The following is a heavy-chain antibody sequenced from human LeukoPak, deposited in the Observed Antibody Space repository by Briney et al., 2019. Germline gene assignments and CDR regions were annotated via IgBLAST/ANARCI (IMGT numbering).Heavy chain of an antibody. CDR2: ISGSGGST. J-gene: IGHJ6*03. CDR1: GFTFSSYA. CDR3: AKVGASYYYYYMDV. Sequence: GGSLRLSCAASGFTFSSYAMSWVRQAPGKGLEWVSAISGSGGSTYYADSVKGRFTISRDNSKNTLYLQMNSLRAEDTAVYYCAKVGASYYYYYMDVWGKGTTVTVSS. V-gene: IGHV3-23*01. D-gene: IGHD3-16*01.